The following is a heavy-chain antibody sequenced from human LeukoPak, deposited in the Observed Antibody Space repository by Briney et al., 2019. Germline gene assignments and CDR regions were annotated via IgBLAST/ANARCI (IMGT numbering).Heavy chain of an antibody. J-gene: IGHJ3*02. V-gene: IGHV3-30*02. CDR1: GFTFSSYG. D-gene: IGHD6-19*01. Sequence: GGSLRLSCAASGFTFSSYGMHWVRQAPGKGLEWVAFIRYDGSNKYYADSVKGRFTISRDNAKNSLYLQMNSLRAEDTALYHCARVRRDGWYVGAFDIWGQGTMVTVSS. CDR3: ARVRRDGWYVGAFDI. CDR2: IRYDGSNK.